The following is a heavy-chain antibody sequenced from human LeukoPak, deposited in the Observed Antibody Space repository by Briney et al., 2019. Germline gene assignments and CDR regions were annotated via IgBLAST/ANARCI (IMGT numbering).Heavy chain of an antibody. CDR3: ARSMWAGCSGGSCYLPRYYYYYYMDV. J-gene: IGHJ6*03. CDR2: MSSNSSYI. Sequence: GDSLRLSCAPSGFTFSSYSMNGVRQAPGKGLEWVSSMSSNSSYIYYADSVKDRFTISRDNAKNSLYLQMNSLRAEDTAVYYCARSMWAGCSGGSCYLPRYYYYYYMDVWGKGTTVTISS. CDR1: GFTFSSYS. V-gene: IGHV3-21*01. D-gene: IGHD2-15*01.